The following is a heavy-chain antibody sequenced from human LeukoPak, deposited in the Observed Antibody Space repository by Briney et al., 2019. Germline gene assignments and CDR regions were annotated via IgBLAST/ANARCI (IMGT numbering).Heavy chain of an antibody. V-gene: IGHV1-2*02. Sequence: ASVKVSCKASGYSFTAYWLHWVRQAPGQGLEWMGWIKPDSGDANSAQQFQGRVSMTRDTSSSTAFLELSSPRSDDTAVYFCARDYPHQRFDYWGQGTLVTVSS. CDR2: IKPDSGDA. CDR3: ARDYPHQRFDY. D-gene: IGHD3-16*02. J-gene: IGHJ4*02. CDR1: GYSFTAYW.